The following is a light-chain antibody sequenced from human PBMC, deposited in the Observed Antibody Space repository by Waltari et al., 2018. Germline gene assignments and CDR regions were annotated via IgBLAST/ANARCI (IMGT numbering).Light chain of an antibody. CDR2: KDS. Sequence: SYALTQPSSVSVSPGQKATITCSGDALPNQFAYWYQKKPGQAPVLIIYKDSRRASGIPERFSGSTSGTTVTLTIIGVQEEDEADYYCHSSDTSGADVFGPGTKVIVL. J-gene: IGLJ1*01. V-gene: IGLV3-25*03. CDR1: ALPNQF. CDR3: HSSDTSGADV.